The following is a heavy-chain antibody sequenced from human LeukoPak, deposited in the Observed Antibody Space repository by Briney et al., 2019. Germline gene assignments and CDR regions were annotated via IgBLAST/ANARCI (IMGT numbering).Heavy chain of an antibody. V-gene: IGHV4-4*02. J-gene: IGHJ4*02. CDR3: ARERREQLLPPYTRLVTYFDY. Sequence: TSETLSLTCAVSGGSISSSNWWSWVRQPPGKGLEWIGSIYYSGSIYYNPSLKSRVTISVDTSKNQLSLKLRSVTAADTAVYYCARERREQLLPPYTRLVTYFDYWGQGTLVTVSS. CDR1: GGSISSSNW. CDR2: IYYSGSI. D-gene: IGHD1-26*01.